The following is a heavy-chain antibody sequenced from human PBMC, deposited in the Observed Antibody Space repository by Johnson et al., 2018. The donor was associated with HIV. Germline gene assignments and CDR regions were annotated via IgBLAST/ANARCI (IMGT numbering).Heavy chain of an antibody. CDR2: ISSSGSTI. D-gene: IGHD3-9*01. V-gene: IGHV3-11*04. CDR3: ARVIYFDWLDAFDI. CDR1: GFTFSDYY. Sequence: QVRLVESGGGLVQPGGSLRLSCAVSGFTFSDYYMSWIRQAPGKGLEWVSYISSSGSTIYYADSVKGRFTISRDNAKNSLYLQMNSLRAEDTAVYYCARVIYFDWLDAFDIWGQGTMVTVSS. J-gene: IGHJ3*02.